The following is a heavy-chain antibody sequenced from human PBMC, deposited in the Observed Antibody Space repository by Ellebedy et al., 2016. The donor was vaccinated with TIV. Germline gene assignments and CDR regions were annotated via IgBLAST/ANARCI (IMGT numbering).Heavy chain of an antibody. Sequence: ASVKVSCKASGYTFTGYYMHWVRQAPGQGLEWMGWINPNSGGTNYAQKFQGRVTMTRDTSISTAYMELSRLRSDDTAVYYCASADILTGPYPYYFDYWGQGTLVTVSS. CDR3: ASADILTGPYPYYFDY. J-gene: IGHJ4*02. CDR1: GYTFTGYY. D-gene: IGHD3-9*01. V-gene: IGHV1-2*02. CDR2: INPNSGGT.